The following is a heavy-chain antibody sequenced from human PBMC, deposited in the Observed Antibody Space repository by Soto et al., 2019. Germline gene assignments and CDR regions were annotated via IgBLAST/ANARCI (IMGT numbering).Heavy chain of an antibody. CDR3: TKGWARAYFDC. CDR2: ISYDGSDA. Sequence: GGSLRLSCAASGFIFSTYGMHWVRQAPGKGLEWVAVISYDGSDAFYADSVKGRFTISRDNSKNTLYLQMNSLRAEDTAVYHCTKGWARAYFDCWGQGTQVTVSS. V-gene: IGHV3-30*18. CDR1: GFIFSTYG. J-gene: IGHJ4*02.